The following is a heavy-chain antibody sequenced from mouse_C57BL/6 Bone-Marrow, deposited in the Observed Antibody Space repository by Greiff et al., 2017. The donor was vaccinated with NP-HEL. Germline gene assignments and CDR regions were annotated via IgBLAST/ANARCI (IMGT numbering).Heavy chain of an antibody. V-gene: IGHV1-63*01. Sequence: QVQLQQSGAELVRPGTSVKMSCKASGYTFTNYWIGWAKQRPGHGLEWIGDIYPGGGYTNYNEKFKGKATLTAYKSSSTAYMQFSSLTSEDSAIYYCARYLYSNYWYFDVWGTGTTVTVSS. J-gene: IGHJ1*03. CDR2: IYPGGGYT. CDR3: ARYLYSNYWYFDV. D-gene: IGHD2-5*01. CDR1: GYTFTNYW.